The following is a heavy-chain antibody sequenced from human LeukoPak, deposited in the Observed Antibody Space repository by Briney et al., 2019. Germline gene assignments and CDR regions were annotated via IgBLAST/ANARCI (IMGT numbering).Heavy chain of an antibody. CDR3: ASIVGVTNWFDP. J-gene: IGHJ5*02. D-gene: IGHD1-26*01. CDR1: GGSFSGYY. Sequence: SETLSLTCAVYGGSFSGYYWSWIRQPPGKGLEWIGEINHSGSTNYNPSLKSRVTISVDTSKNQFSLKLSSVTAADTAVYYCASIVGVTNWFDPWGQGTLVTVSS. CDR2: INHSGST. V-gene: IGHV4-34*01.